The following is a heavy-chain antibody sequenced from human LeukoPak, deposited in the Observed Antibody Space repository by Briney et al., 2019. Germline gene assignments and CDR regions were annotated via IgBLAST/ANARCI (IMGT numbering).Heavy chain of an antibody. CDR3: ARGTRIAAAGSPFDY. CDR2: ISSSGSTI. J-gene: IGHJ4*02. V-gene: IGHV3-11*01. CDR1: GFTFSDYY. D-gene: IGHD6-13*01. Sequence: GGSLRLSCAASGFTFSDYYMSWIRQAPGKGLEWGSYISSSGSTIYYADSVKGRFTISRDNAKNSLYLQMNSLRAEDTAVYYCARGTRIAAAGSPFDYWGQGTLVTVSS.